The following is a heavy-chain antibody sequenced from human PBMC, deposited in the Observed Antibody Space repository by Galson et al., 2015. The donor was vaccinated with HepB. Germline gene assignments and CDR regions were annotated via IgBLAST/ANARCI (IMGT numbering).Heavy chain of an antibody. CDR2: IDPSGGST. CDR1: GYTFTSYY. Sequence: SVKVSCKASGYTFTSYYMHWVRQAPGQGLEWMGIIDPSGGSTSYAQKFQGRVTMTRDTSTSTVYMELSSLRSEDTAVYYCARDGRVGRSQSGGYYFDYWGQGTLVTVSS. CDR3: ARDGRVGRSQSGGYYFDY. J-gene: IGHJ4*02. V-gene: IGHV1-46*03. D-gene: IGHD1-26*01.